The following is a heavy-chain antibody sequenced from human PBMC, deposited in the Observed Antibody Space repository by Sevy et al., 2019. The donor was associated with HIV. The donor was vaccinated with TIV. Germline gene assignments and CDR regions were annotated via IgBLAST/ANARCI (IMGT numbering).Heavy chain of an antibody. D-gene: IGHD3-22*01. CDR3: ASATYYYDSSGDAHYYFDY. CDR1: GFTFSSYS. V-gene: IGHV3-48*01. J-gene: IGHJ4*02. CDR2: ISSSSSTI. Sequence: GGSLRLSCAASGFTFSSYSMNWVRQAPGKGLEWVSYISSSSSTIYYADSVKGRFTISRDNAKNSLYLQMNSLRAEDTAVYYCASATYYYDSSGDAHYYFDYWGQGTLVTVSS.